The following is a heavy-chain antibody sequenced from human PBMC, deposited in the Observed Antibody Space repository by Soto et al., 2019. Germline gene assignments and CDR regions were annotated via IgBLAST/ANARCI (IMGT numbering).Heavy chain of an antibody. CDR1: GYTFTSYD. D-gene: IGHD6-19*01. Sequence: ASVKVSCKASGYTFTSYDINWVRQATGQGLEWMGWMNPNSGNTGYAQKFQGRVTMTRNTSISTAYMELSSLRSEDTAVYYCAREQQWLAVFDYWGQGTLVTVSS. V-gene: IGHV1-8*01. CDR3: AREQQWLAVFDY. CDR2: MNPNSGNT. J-gene: IGHJ4*02.